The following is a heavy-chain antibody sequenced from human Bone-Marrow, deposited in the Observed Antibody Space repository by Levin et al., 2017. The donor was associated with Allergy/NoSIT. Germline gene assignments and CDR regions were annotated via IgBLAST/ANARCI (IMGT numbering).Heavy chain of an antibody. CDR2: IYWDDAV. CDR3: ARRQVTPRSWPNYFDS. V-gene: IGHV2-5*02. CDR1: GFSLSTDGVG. D-gene: IGHD6-13*01. Sequence: SGPTLVKPTQTLSLTCSVSGFSLSTDGVGVAWIRQSPGKALEWPGLIYWDDAVRYSTSLRRRLTPTKDPSRDQVVLTMTHMHTLDTATYYCARRQVTPRSWPNYFDSWGQGILVTVSS. J-gene: IGHJ4*02.